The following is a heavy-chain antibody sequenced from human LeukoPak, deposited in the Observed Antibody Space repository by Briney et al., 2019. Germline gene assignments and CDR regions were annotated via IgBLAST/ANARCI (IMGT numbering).Heavy chain of an antibody. D-gene: IGHD1-26*01. CDR1: GFTFSAYW. CDR3: ARVRSGSDDWVDP. V-gene: IGHV3-74*03. CDR2: IDTIGSTT. J-gene: IGHJ5*02. Sequence: GGSLRLSCAASGFTFSAYWMHWVRHAPGKGLVWVSRIDTIGSTTTYADSVKGRFTISRDNAKNTLHLQMSSLTADDTGVYYCARVRSGSDDWVDPWGQGTLVTVSS.